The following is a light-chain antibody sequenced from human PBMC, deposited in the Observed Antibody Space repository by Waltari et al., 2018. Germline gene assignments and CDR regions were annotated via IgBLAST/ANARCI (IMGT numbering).Light chain of an antibody. V-gene: IGKV1-5*01. CDR1: QSISSW. CDR3: QQYNSYWYT. J-gene: IGKJ2*01. CDR2: DAS. Sequence: DIQMTQSPSTLSASVGDRVTITCRASQSISSWLAWYQQKPGKAPKLLFYDASSLESGVPSRFSGSGSGTEFTLTISSLQPDDFATYYCQQYNSYWYTFGQGTKLEIK.